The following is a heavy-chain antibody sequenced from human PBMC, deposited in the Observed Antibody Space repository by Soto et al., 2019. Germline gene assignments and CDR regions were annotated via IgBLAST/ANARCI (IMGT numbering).Heavy chain of an antibody. CDR1: GFTFSSYA. V-gene: IGHV3-64*01. CDR2: ISSNGGST. CDR3: ATRYDFRRGYPTC. J-gene: IGHJ3*01. Sequence: HPGGSLRLSCAASGFTFSSYAMHWVRQAPGKGLEYVSAISSNGGSTYYANSVKGRFTISRDNSKNTLYLQMGSLRAEDMAVYYCATRYDFRRGYPTCWGQGTMVTVSS. D-gene: IGHD3-3*01.